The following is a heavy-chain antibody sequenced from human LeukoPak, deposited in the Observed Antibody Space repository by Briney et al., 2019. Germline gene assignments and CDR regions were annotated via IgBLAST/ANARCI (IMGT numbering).Heavy chain of an antibody. D-gene: IGHD3-9*01. CDR2: IYYSGST. V-gene: IGHV4-59*01. CDR3: ARGVSGGILTGFYYFDY. CDR1: GDSISSYY. J-gene: IGHJ4*02. Sequence: SETQSLTCTVSGDSISSYYWSWIRQPPGKGLEWSGYIYYSGSTTYNPSLKSRVTISVDTSKNQFSLKLSSVTAADTAVYYCARGVSGGILTGFYYFDYWGQGTLVTVSS.